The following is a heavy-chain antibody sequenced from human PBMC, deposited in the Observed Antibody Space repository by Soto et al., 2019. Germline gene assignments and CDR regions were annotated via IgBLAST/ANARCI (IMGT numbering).Heavy chain of an antibody. CDR3: ASVTFGGVVLAH. Sequence: WETLSRTCPVSSASFRKYSCSWILQPPWKGLEWIGYIYFNGNTNYNPSLKRRVTISIDTSKKQISLNLTSVTDADTAVYYCASVTFGGVVLAHWGQGTLATDSS. J-gene: IGHJ4*02. V-gene: IGHV4-59*01. D-gene: IGHD3-16*01. CDR2: IYFNGNT. CDR1: SASFRKYS.